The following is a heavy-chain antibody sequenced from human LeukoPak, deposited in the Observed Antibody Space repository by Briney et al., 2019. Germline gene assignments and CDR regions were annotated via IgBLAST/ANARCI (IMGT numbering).Heavy chain of an antibody. CDR1: VFTFSSYS. J-gene: IGHJ4*02. CDR3: ARERGHENSGSYYELDY. CDR2: ISSSSSSI. Sequence: RGGSLRLSCAASVFTFSSYSMNWVRQARGKGVEWGSYISSSSSSIYYVHSVRGRFIIYRNSAKKSLYLQVNSLRDEQKAGYYFARERGHENSGSYYELDYWGKGTLVTVSS. D-gene: IGHD1-26*01. V-gene: IGHV3-48*02.